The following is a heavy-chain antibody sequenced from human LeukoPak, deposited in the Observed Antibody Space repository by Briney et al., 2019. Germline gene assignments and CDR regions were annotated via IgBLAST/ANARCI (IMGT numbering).Heavy chain of an antibody. Sequence: SSETLSLTCTVSGGSISSYYWSWIRQPPGKGLEWIGYIYYSGSTNYNPSLKSRVTISVDTSKNQFSLKLSSVTAADTAVYYCARGQSAYYYDSSVLLFDYWGQGTLVTVSS. CDR2: IYYSGST. CDR3: ARGQSAYYYDSSVLLFDY. D-gene: IGHD3-22*01. CDR1: GGSISSYY. V-gene: IGHV4-59*01. J-gene: IGHJ4*02.